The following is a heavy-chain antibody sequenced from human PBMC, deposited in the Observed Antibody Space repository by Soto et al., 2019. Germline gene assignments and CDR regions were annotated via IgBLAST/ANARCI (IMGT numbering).Heavy chain of an antibody. Sequence: GASVKVSCKASGYTFTSYDINWVRQATGQGLEWMGWMNPNSGNTGYAQKFQGRVTMTRNTSISTAYVELSSLRSEDTAVYYCARARPVMKVGSYYYGMDVWGQGTTVTVSS. CDR2: MNPNSGNT. J-gene: IGHJ6*02. V-gene: IGHV1-8*01. CDR3: ARARPVMKVGSYYYGMDV. CDR1: GYTFTSYD. D-gene: IGHD3-9*01.